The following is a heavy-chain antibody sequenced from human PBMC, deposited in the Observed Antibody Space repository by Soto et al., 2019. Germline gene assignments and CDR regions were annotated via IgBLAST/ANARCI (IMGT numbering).Heavy chain of an antibody. Sequence: QVQLVQSGAEVMKPGASVKVSCKASGYTFTTYAISWVRQAPGQGLEWMGWINAYNGNTNYAQKLQGRVTMTTDTATSTAYMERRSLSSDDTAVYYCARDAPPEDYWGQGTLVTVSS. V-gene: IGHV1-18*01. CDR3: ARDAPPEDY. J-gene: IGHJ4*02. CDR2: INAYNGNT. CDR1: GYTFTTYA.